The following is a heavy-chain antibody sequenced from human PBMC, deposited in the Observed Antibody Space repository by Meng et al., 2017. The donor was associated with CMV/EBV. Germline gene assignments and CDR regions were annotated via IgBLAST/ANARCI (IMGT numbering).Heavy chain of an antibody. V-gene: IGHV1-18*01. CDR3: ARSRVGAWTWFDP. D-gene: IGHD1-26*01. J-gene: IGHJ5*02. CDR2: ISAYNGNT. CDR1: GYTFTSYG. Sequence: ASVKVSCKASGYTFTSYGISWVRQAPGQRLEWMGWISAYNGNTNYAQKVQGRVTLTADTSTSTAYMELRGLRSDDTAVYYCARSRVGAWTWFDPWGQGTLVTVSS.